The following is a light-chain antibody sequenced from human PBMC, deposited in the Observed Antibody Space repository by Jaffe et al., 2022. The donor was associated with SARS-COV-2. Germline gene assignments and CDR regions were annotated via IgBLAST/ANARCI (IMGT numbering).Light chain of an antibody. CDR3: QEYNTYSRT. CDR1: EIIYSW. CDR2: KAS. V-gene: IGKV1-5*03. Sequence: DIQMTQSPSTLSASVGDSVTITCRASEIIYSWLAWYQQKPGKAPKLLIYKASNLESGVPSRFSGSRSGTEFTLTISSLQPDDFATYYCQEYNTYSRTFGQGTKVEIK. J-gene: IGKJ1*01.